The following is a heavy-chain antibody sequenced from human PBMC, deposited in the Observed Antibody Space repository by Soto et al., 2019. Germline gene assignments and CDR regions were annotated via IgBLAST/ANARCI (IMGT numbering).Heavy chain of an antibody. CDR2: IYYSGNT. J-gene: IGHJ4*02. D-gene: IGHD3-22*01. V-gene: IGHV4-39*02. Sequence: QLQLQESGPGLVKPSETLSLTCTVSGGSISSSSYYWGWIRQPPGKGLEWIGSIYYSGNTYYNPALKMQVTISADTSKNHFSLKLSSVTAADTAVYYCASHSVGYSIVDYCGQGALVTVS. CDR1: GGSISSSSYY. CDR3: ASHSVGYSIVDY.